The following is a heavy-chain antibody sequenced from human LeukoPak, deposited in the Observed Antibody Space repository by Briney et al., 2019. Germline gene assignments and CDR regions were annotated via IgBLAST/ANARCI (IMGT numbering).Heavy chain of an antibody. J-gene: IGHJ4*02. V-gene: IGHV3-23*01. D-gene: IGHD3-3*01. CDR1: GFTLPGHT. CDR2: IGGRDDKT. Sequence: PGGSLRLSCAASGFTLPGHTMTWLRQAPGKGLEWVSIIGGRDDKTYYADSVKGRFTISRDNPRNILHLQLNSLRAEDTAVYYCAKDPNPPYDFWTGYKWGQGTLVTVSS. CDR3: AKDPNPPYDFWTGYK.